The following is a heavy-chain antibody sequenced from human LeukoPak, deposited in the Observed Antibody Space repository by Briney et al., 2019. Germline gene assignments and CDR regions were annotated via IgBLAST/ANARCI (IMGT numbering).Heavy chain of an antibody. CDR2: INHSGST. D-gene: IGHD4-17*01. V-gene: IGHV4-34*01. J-gene: IGHJ6*03. Sequence: GSLRLSCAASGFTFRTYGMSWVRQAPGKGLEWIGEINHSGSTNYNPSLKSRVTISVDTSKNQFSLKLSSVTAADTAVYYCARDHGDYAANYYYYYMDVWGKGTTVTISS. CDR1: GFTFRTYG. CDR3: ARDHGDYAANYYYYYMDV.